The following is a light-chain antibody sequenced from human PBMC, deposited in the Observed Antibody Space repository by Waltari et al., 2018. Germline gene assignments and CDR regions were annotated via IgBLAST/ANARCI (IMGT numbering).Light chain of an antibody. CDR1: TPHIGTQY. CDR2: KYD. CDR3: TAWDDNLSVV. J-gene: IGLJ3*02. V-gene: IGLV1-47*01. Sequence: QSVLTQPPSASGTPGQRVTISCFCSTPHIGTQYVSWYQHIPGTTPNLLIHKYDQRPSGVPDRFSGSVSGTSASLAISGLRSEDEADYYCTAWDDNLSVVFGGGTKLTVL.